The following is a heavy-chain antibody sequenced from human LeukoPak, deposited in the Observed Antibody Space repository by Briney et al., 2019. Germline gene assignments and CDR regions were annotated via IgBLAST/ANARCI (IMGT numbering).Heavy chain of an antibody. D-gene: IGHD5-12*01. CDR2: ISAYNGNT. Sequence: ASVKVSCKASGYTFTSYGISWVRQAPGQGLEWMGWISAYNGNTNYAQKLQGRVTMTTDTSTSTAYMELRSLRSDDTAVYYCARDFPWTSGYLVWGYFDYWGQGTLVTVSS. CDR1: GYTFTSYG. CDR3: ARDFPWTSGYLVWGYFDY. V-gene: IGHV1-18*01. J-gene: IGHJ4*02.